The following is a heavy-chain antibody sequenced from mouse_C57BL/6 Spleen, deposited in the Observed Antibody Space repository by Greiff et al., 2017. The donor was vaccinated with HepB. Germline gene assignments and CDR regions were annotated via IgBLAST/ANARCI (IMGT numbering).Heavy chain of an antibody. CDR2: IDPSDSYT. D-gene: IGHD1-1*01. Sequence: QVQLQQPGAELVMPGASVKLSCKASGYTFTSYWMHWVKQRPGQGLEWIGEIDPSDSYTNYNQKFKGKSTLTVDKSSSTAYMQRSSLTSEDFAVYCCARWGTAGVDGGQGTTLTVS. CDR1: GYTFTSYW. CDR3: ARWGTAGVD. V-gene: IGHV1-69*01. J-gene: IGHJ2*01.